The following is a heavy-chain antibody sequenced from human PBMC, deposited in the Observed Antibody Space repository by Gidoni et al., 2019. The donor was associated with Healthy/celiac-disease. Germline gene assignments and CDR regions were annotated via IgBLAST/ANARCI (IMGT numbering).Heavy chain of an antibody. CDR2: IYYSGST. J-gene: IGHJ4*02. Sequence: QVQLQESGPGLVKPSETLSLTCTVSGGSISSYYWSWIRQPPGKGLEWIGYIYYSGSTNYNPSLKSRVTISVDTSKSQFSLKLSSVTAADTAVYYCARQVGGGWYYFDYWGQGTLVTVSS. CDR1: GGSISSYY. CDR3: ARQVGGGWYYFDY. V-gene: IGHV4-59*08. D-gene: IGHD6-19*01.